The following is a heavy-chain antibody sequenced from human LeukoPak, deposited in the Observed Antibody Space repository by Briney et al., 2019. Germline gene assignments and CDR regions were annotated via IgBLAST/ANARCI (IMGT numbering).Heavy chain of an antibody. Sequence: GGSLRLSCAASGFRFSDYAINWVRQAPGKGLEWVSAIDGTSAYRYYGDSVKGRFTISRDNAKSSVSLQMKSLRDDDTAVYYCARILRYQLVDYHALDVWGQGATVTVSS. V-gene: IGHV3-21*01. CDR1: GFRFSDYA. CDR2: IDGTSAYR. J-gene: IGHJ6*02. D-gene: IGHD2-2*01. CDR3: ARILRYQLVDYHALDV.